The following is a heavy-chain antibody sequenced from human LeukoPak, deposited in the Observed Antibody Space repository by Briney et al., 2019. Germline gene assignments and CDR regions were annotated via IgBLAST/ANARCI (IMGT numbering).Heavy chain of an antibody. D-gene: IGHD3-3*01. CDR3: ARDAGYDFWSGYILDY. CDR1: GGFISSSSYY. V-gene: IGHV4-39*07. J-gene: IGHJ4*02. CDR2: IYYSGST. Sequence: SETLSLTCTVSGGFISSSSYYWGWIRQPPGKGLEWIGSIYYSGSTYYNPSLKSRVTISVDTSKNQFSLKLSSVTAADTAVYYCARDAGYDFWSGYILDYWGQGTLVTVSS.